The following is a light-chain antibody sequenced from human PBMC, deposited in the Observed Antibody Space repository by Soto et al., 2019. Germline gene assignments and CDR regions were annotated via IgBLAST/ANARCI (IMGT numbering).Light chain of an antibody. Sequence: HSALTQPPSVSGSPGQSVTISCTGTSSDVGSYNRVSWYQQPPGTAPKLMIYEVSNRPSGVPDRFSGSKSGNTASLTISGLQAEDEADYYCSLYTSSSTSWVFGGGTQLTVL. CDR2: EVS. J-gene: IGLJ3*02. CDR3: SLYTSSSTSWV. CDR1: SSDVGSYNR. V-gene: IGLV2-18*01.